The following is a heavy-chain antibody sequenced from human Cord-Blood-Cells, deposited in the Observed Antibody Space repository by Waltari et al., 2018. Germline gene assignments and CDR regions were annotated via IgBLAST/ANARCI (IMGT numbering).Heavy chain of an antibody. CDR3: ARTGGYDAFDI. Sequence: EVQLVESGGGLVQPGGSLRLSCAASGFTFSSYEMTWVRQAPGKGLEWVSYISSSGSTIYYADSVKGRFTISRDNAKNSLYLQMNSLRAEDTAVYYCARTGGYDAFDIWGQGTMVTDSS. J-gene: IGHJ3*02. CDR2: ISSSGSTI. D-gene: IGHD3-10*01. V-gene: IGHV3-48*03. CDR1: GFTFSSYE.